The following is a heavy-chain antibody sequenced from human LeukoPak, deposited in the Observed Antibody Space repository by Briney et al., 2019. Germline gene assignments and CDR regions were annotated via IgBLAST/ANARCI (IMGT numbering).Heavy chain of an antibody. CDR1: GFTFSSSE. Sequence: GGSLRLSCAASGFTFSSSEMNWVRQAPGKGLEWVSYIDTTGTTIYYADSVKGRFTFTRDNSKKSVYLQMNSLRDEDTAVYYCAKASLTGYYVGADASDIWGQGTKITVSS. CDR2: IDTTGTTI. D-gene: IGHD3-9*01. J-gene: IGHJ3*02. CDR3: AKASLTGYYVGADASDI. V-gene: IGHV3-48*03.